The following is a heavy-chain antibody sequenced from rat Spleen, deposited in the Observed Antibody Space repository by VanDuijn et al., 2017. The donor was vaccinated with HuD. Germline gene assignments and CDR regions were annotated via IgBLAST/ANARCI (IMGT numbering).Heavy chain of an antibody. J-gene: IGHJ2*01. V-gene: IGHV5-25*01. CDR1: GFTFSNYD. CDR2: ITNTGGST. Sequence: EVQLVESGGGLVQPGRSMKLSCAASGFTFSNYDMAWVRQAPGKGLEWVASITNTGGSTYHPDSVKGRFTISRDNAKSSLYLQMDSLRSEDTATYYCARHGYNSSFDYWGQGVMVTVSS. D-gene: IGHD1-9*01. CDR3: ARHGYNSSFDY.